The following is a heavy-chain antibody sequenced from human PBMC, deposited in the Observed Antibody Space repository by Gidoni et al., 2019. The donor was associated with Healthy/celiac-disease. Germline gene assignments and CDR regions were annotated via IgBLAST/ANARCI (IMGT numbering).Heavy chain of an antibody. V-gene: IGHV3-48*01. D-gene: IGHD2-15*01. J-gene: IGHJ4*02. CDR3: ARGGIRYCSGGSCYIY. CDR1: GFTLSSYS. Sequence: EVQLVESGGGLVQPGGSLRLSCAASGFTLSSYSMNWVRQAPGKGLEWVSYISSSSSTIYYADSVKGRFTISRDNAKNSLYLQMNSLRAEDTAVYYCARGGIRYCSGGSCYIYWGQGTLVTVSS. CDR2: ISSSSSTI.